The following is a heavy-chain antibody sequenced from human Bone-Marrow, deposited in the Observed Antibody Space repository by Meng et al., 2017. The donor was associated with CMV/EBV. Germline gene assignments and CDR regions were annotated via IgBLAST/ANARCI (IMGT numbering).Heavy chain of an antibody. CDR1: GGSISSSSYY. Sequence: SETLSLTCTVSGGSISSSSYYWGWIRQPPGKGLEWIGSIYYNGNTFYNPSLKSRVTISGDTSKNQFSLKVNSLTAADTAVYYCALTTDNWFDPWGHGTRVTGSS. V-gene: IGHV4-39*07. CDR2: IYYNGNT. J-gene: IGHJ5*02. D-gene: IGHD4-11*01. CDR3: ALTTDNWFDP.